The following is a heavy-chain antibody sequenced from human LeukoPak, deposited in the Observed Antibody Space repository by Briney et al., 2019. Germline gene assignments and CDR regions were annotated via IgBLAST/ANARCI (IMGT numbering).Heavy chain of an antibody. D-gene: IGHD6-19*01. J-gene: IGHJ4*02. CDR2: ISYDGSNK. CDR3: ARDSGSGWFDY. Sequence: GRSLRLSCAASGFTFSSYAMHWVRQAPGKGLEWVAVISYDGSNKYYADSVKGRFTISRDNSENTLYLQMNSLRAEDTAVYYCARDSGSGWFDYWGQGTLVTVSS. V-gene: IGHV3-30-3*01. CDR1: GFTFSSYA.